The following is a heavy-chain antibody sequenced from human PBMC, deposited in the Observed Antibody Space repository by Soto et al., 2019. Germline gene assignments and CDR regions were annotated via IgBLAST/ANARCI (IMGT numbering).Heavy chain of an antibody. CDR3: ARIVTTMSDAFDI. Sequence: SETLSLTCTVSGGSVSSDTYYWSWIRQPPGKGLEWIGYIYYSGSTNYNSSLKSRVTMSVDLSKNQFSLKLSSLTAADTAVYYCARIVTTMSDAFDIWGQGTMVTVSS. J-gene: IGHJ3*02. CDR1: GGSVSSDTYY. D-gene: IGHD2-21*02. V-gene: IGHV4-61*01. CDR2: IYYSGST.